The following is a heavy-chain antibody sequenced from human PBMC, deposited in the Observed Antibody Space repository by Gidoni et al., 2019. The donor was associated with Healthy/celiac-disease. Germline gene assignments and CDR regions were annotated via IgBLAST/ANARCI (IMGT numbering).Heavy chain of an antibody. CDR3: TTVFGELLSIFDY. Sequence: EVQLVESGGGLVKPGGSLRLSCAASGFTFSNAWMSWVRQAPGKGLEWVGRIKSKTDGGTTDYAAPVKGRFTISRDDSKNTLYLQMNSLKTEDTAVYYCTTVFGELLSIFDYWGQGTLVTVSS. V-gene: IGHV3-15*01. J-gene: IGHJ4*02. D-gene: IGHD3-10*01. CDR1: GFTFSNAW. CDR2: IKSKTDGGTT.